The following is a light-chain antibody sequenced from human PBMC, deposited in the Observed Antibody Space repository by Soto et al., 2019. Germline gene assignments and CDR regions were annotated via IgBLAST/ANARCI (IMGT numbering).Light chain of an antibody. J-gene: IGLJ1*01. V-gene: IGLV2-14*01. Sequence: QSALTQPASVSGSTGQSITISCTGASSDVGGYNYVSWYQQHPGIAPKLVIYGVTNRPSGVSTRFSGSKSGNTASLTISGLQAEDEAAYHCSSYTSASTLLYLFGTGTKLTVL. CDR2: GVT. CDR3: SSYTSASTLLYL. CDR1: SSDVGGYNY.